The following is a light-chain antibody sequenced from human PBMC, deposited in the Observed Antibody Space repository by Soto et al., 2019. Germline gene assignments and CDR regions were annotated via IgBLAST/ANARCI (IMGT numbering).Light chain of an antibody. Sequence: SVVTQPASVSGSPRQSITISRPGNTRDVGGHNYVSWYQHHPGKAPKLLIYDVSYRPSGVSNRFSGSKSGNTASLTISGLQAEDEADYYCNSYTSNSTLDVFGTGTKVTVL. J-gene: IGLJ1*01. V-gene: IGLV2-14*03. CDR2: DVS. CDR3: NSYTSNSTLDV. CDR1: TRDVGGHNY.